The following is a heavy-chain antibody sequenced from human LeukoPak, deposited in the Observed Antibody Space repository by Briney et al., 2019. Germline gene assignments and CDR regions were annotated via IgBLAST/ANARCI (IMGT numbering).Heavy chain of an antibody. V-gene: IGHV3-7*04. Sequence: PGGSLRLSCAVAGFTFSRYWMNWVRQAPGKGLEWVAIIKQDGGEKYYVDSVKGRFSISRDNAKNSLYLQMNSLRAEDTAVYYCARGYEGAFDIWGQGTMVTVSS. CDR1: GFTFSRYW. J-gene: IGHJ3*02. CDR3: ARGYEGAFDI. D-gene: IGHD2-2*01. CDR2: IKQDGGEK.